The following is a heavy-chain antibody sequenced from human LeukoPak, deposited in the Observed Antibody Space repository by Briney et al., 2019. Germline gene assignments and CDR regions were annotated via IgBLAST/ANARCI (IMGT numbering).Heavy chain of an antibody. J-gene: IGHJ4*02. CDR3: AKGSPQQLVPCDY. D-gene: IGHD6-13*01. CDR1: GSTFSSYG. Sequence: GGSLRLSCAASGSTFSSYGMHWVRQAPGKGLEWVAVISYDGSNKYYADSVKGRFTISRDNSKNTLYLQMNSLRAEDTAVYYCAKGSPQQLVPCDYWGQGTLVTVSS. V-gene: IGHV3-30*18. CDR2: ISYDGSNK.